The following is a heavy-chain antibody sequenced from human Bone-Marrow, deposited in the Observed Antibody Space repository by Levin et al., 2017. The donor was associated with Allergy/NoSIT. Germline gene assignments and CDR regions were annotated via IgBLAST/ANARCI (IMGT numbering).Heavy chain of an antibody. CDR1: AGSVSTDNYY. CDR3: ARVRDAFDI. CDR2: ISHRGST. V-gene: IGHV4-61*01. Sequence: GSLRLSCSVSVSAGSVSTDNYYWSWIRQPPGKGLEWIGYISHRGSTHYNPSIKSRVTISADMSKNQFSLKLHSVTAADTAVYYCARVRDAFDIWGQGTMVTVSS. J-gene: IGHJ3*02.